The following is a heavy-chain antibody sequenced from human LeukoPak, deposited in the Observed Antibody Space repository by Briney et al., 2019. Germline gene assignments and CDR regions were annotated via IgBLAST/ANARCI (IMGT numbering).Heavy chain of an antibody. CDR2: IYSGGST. J-gene: IGHJ4*02. CDR1: GFTVTSNY. CDR3: AKDMQTWPRFPDY. V-gene: IGHV3-53*01. D-gene: IGHD5-12*01. Sequence: GGSLRLSCAASGFTVTSNYMNWVRQAPGKGLEWVSIIYSGGSTYYADSVKGRFTSSRDNPKNTLYLQMNGLRVEDTAVYYCAKDMQTWPRFPDYWGQGTLVTVSS.